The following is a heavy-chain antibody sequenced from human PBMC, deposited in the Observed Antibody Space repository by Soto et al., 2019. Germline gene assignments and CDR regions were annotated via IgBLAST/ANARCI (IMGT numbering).Heavy chain of an antibody. CDR3: AREAPSSWYKGSGMDV. Sequence: SVKVSCKASGGTFSSYAISWVRQAPGQGLEWMGGINPSFGTANYAQKFQGRVTITADESTSTAYMELSSLRSEDTAVYYCAREAPSSWYKGSGMDVWGQGTTVTVSS. CDR2: INPSFGTA. CDR1: GGTFSSYA. V-gene: IGHV1-69*13. J-gene: IGHJ6*02. D-gene: IGHD6-13*01.